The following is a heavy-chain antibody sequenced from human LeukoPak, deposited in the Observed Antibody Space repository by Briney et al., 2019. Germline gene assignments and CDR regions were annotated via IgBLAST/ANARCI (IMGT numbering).Heavy chain of an antibody. D-gene: IGHD2-2*03. Sequence: GRSLRLSCAASGFTFSSYAMHWVRQAPGKGLEWVAVISYDGSNKYYVDSVKGRFTISRDNSKNTLYLQMNSLRAEDTAVYYCARDRLDRAAFDIWGQGTMVTVSS. V-gene: IGHV3-30-3*01. CDR3: ARDRLDRAAFDI. J-gene: IGHJ3*02. CDR2: ISYDGSNK. CDR1: GFTFSSYA.